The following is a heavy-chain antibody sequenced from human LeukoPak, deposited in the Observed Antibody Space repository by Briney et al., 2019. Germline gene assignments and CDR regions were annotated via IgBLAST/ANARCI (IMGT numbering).Heavy chain of an antibody. CDR3: ARDSDVTAGYRLDY. J-gene: IGHJ4*02. CDR2: ISSNGGST. Sequence: GGSLRLSCAASGFTFSSYAMHWVRQAPGKGLEYVSAISSNGGSTYYANSVKGRFTISRDNSKNTLYLQMGSLRAEDTAVYYCARDSDVTAGYRLDYWGQGTLVTVSS. D-gene: IGHD6-19*01. CDR1: GFTFSSYA. V-gene: IGHV3-64*01.